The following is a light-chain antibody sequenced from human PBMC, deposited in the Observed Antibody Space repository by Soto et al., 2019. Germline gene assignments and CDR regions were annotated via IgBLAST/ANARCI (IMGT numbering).Light chain of an antibody. V-gene: IGLV1-44*01. J-gene: IGLJ2*01. CDR3: SSWDDSLTVV. CDR2: SDD. CDR1: TSNIGGKS. Sequence: QSVLTQPPSASATPGQRVTISCSGSTSNIGGKSVTWYQQIPGAAPKVVIHSDDQRPSGVPDRFPGSKSGTSASLAINAVQSEDEADYFCSSWDDSLTVVFGGGTKLTVL.